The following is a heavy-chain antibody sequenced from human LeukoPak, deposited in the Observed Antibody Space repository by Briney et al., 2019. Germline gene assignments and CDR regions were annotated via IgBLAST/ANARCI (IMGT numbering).Heavy chain of an antibody. CDR2: INPNSGGT. J-gene: IGHJ4*02. V-gene: IGHV1-2*02. Sequence: ASVKVSCKASGYTFTGYYMHWVRQAPGQGLEWMGWINPNSGGTNYAQKFQGRVTMTRDTSISTAYMELSRLRSDDTAVYYCARPLSTPYYDFWSGYYDWGQGTLVTVSS. CDR3: ARPLSTPYYDFWSGYYD. D-gene: IGHD3-3*01. CDR1: GYTFTGYY.